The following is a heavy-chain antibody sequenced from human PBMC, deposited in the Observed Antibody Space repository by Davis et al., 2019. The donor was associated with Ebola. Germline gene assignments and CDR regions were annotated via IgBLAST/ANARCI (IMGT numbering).Heavy chain of an antibody. D-gene: IGHD3-22*01. Sequence: SVKVSCKASGGTFSSYAISWVRQAPGQGLEWMGGIIPIFGTANYAQKFQGRVTITADESTSTAYMELSSLRSEDTAVYYCAADSGYYYDSSGYYLWGQGTLVTVSS. J-gene: IGHJ5*02. CDR3: AADSGYYYDSSGYYL. CDR1: GGTFSSYA. CDR2: IIPIFGTA. V-gene: IGHV1-69*13.